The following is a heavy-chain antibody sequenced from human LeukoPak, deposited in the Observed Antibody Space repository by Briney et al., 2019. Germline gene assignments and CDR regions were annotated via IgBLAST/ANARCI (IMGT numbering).Heavy chain of an antibody. V-gene: IGHV4-61*02. J-gene: IGHJ5*02. D-gene: IGHD3-10*01. CDR3: ARLMVRGVIVWFDP. CDR1: GGSISSGSYY. CDR2: IYTSGST. Sequence: SETLSLTCTVSGGSISSGSYYWSWIRQPAGKGLEWIGRIYTSGSTNYNPSLKSRVTISVDTSKNQFSLKLSSVTAADTAVYYCARLMVRGVIVWFDPWGQGTLVTVSS.